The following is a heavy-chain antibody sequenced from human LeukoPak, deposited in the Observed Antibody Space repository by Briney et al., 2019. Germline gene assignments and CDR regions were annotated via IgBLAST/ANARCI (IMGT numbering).Heavy chain of an antibody. D-gene: IGHD6-19*01. V-gene: IGHV4-39*07. J-gene: IGHJ4*02. CDR1: GGSISSSSYY. CDR2: IYYSGST. Sequence: SETLSLTCTVSGGSISSSSYYWGWIRQPPGKGLEWIGSIYYSGSTYYNPSLKSRVTISVDTSKNQFSLKLSSVTAADTAVYYCARDEYSSGWYDYWGQGTLVTVSS. CDR3: ARDEYSSGWYDY.